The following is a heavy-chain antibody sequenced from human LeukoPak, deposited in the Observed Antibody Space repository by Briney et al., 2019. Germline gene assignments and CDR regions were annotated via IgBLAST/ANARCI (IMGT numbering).Heavy chain of an antibody. CDR1: GYTFTGYY. CDR2: INPNSGGT. V-gene: IGHV1-2*02. CDR3: ARDNVAVAAYYFDY. Sequence: ASVKDSCKASGYTFTGYYMHWLRQAPGQGLEWMGWINPNSGGTNYAQKFQGRVTMTRDTSISTAHMELSRLRADDTAVYYCARDNVAVAAYYFDYWGQGTLVTVSS. D-gene: IGHD6-19*01. J-gene: IGHJ4*02.